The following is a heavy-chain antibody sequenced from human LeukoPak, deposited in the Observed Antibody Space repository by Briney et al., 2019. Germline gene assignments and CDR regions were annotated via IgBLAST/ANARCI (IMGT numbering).Heavy chain of an antibody. J-gene: IGHJ5*02. CDR2: FYHSGGT. CDR3: ERHDFDSNYPNNWFDR. V-gene: IGHV4-38-2*01. Sequence: SETLSLTCAVSGYSISSGYFWGWIRQPPGKGLGWIGSFYHSGGTHYNPSLRSRGTRSGDTSKNQFSLNLSSVTAADTVVYYSERHDFDSNYPNNWFDRRGTGTLVTISS. CDR1: GYSISSGYF. D-gene: IGHD4-11*01.